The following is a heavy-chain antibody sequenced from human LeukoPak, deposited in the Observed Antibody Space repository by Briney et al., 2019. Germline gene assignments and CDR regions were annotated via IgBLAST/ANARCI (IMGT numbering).Heavy chain of an antibody. V-gene: IGHV3-23*01. CDR3: AKKSYYYMDV. CDR1: GFTFSTYA. J-gene: IGHJ6*03. CDR2: ISGSGGST. Sequence: GGSLRLSCAASGFTFSTYAMTWVRQAPGKGLEWVSAISGSGGSTYYADSVKGRFTISRDNSKNTLYLQMNSLRAEDTAVYYCAKKSYYYMDVWGKGTTVTVSS.